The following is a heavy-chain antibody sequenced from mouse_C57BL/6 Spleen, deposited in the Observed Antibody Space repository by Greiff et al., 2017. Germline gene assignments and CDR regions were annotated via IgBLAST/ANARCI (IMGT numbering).Heavy chain of an antibody. CDR3: ARLDGYHYAMDY. CDR2: ISSGSSTI. J-gene: IGHJ4*01. CDR1: GFTFSDYG. D-gene: IGHD2-3*01. Sequence: EVKLVESGGGLVKPGGSLKLSCAASGFTFSDYGMHWVRQAPEKGLEWVAYISSGSSTIYYADTVKGRFTISRDNAKNTLFLQMTSLRSEDTAMYYCARLDGYHYAMDYWGQGTSVTVSS. V-gene: IGHV5-17*01.